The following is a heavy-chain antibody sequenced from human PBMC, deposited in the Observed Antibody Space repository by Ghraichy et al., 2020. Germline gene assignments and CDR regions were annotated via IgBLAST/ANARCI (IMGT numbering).Heavy chain of an antibody. D-gene: IGHD2/OR15-2a*01. CDR2: ISGGGGTT. Sequence: GESLNISCAGSGFTFSSYAMSWVRQAPGKGLEWVSVISGGGGTTYNADSVKGRFTISRDNSKNTLYLQMNSLRAEDTAVYYCAKVAIVGVVFTYFDYWGQGTLVTVSS. CDR1: GFTFSSYA. V-gene: IGHV3-23*01. CDR3: AKVAIVGVVFTYFDY. J-gene: IGHJ4*02.